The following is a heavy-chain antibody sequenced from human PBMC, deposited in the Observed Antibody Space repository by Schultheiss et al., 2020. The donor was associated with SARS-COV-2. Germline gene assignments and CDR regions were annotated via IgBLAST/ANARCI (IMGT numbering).Heavy chain of an antibody. Sequence: GGSLRLSCAASGFTFDDYAMHWVRQAPGKGLEWVSSISSSSSYIYYADSVKGRFTISRDNAKNSLYLQMNSLRAEDTAVYYCARFIPGEKYGVDVWGQGTTVTVSS. CDR2: ISSSSSYI. J-gene: IGHJ6*02. CDR1: GFTFDDYA. CDR3: ARFIPGEKYGVDV. V-gene: IGHV3-21*04. D-gene: IGHD3-10*01.